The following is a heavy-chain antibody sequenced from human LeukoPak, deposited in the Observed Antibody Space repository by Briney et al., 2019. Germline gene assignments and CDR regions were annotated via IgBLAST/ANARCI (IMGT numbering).Heavy chain of an antibody. V-gene: IGHV3-33*06. CDR3: AKDAERGFDYSNSLEK. CDR2: IWNDGSSQ. Sequence: GGSLRLSCAASRFTFSHYGMHWVRQAPGKGLEWVAVIWNDGSSQYYADSVKGRFTVSRDNSQKTLYLQMNSLRPEDTAVYYCAKDAERGFDYSNSLEKWGQGTLVTVSS. CDR1: RFTFSHYG. J-gene: IGHJ4*02. D-gene: IGHD4-11*01.